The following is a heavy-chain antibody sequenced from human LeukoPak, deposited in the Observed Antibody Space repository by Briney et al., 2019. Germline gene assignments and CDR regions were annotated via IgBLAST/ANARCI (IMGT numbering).Heavy chain of an antibody. D-gene: IGHD6-13*01. Sequence: GGSLRLSCAASGFTFSSYSMNWVRQAPGKGLEWVSSISSSSSYINYADSVKGRFTISRDNAKNSLYLQMNSLRAEDTAVYYCARGSSSCGPWGQGTLVTVSS. CDR2: ISSSSSYI. V-gene: IGHV3-21*01. CDR3: ARGSSSCGP. J-gene: IGHJ5*02. CDR1: GFTFSSYS.